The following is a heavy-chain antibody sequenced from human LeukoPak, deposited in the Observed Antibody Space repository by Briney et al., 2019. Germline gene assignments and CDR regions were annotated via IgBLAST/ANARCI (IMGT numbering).Heavy chain of an antibody. V-gene: IGHV3-33*01. CDR3: ARELYYDILTGYFPYGMDV. CDR2: IWYDGSNK. CDR1: GFTFSSYG. J-gene: IGHJ6*02. D-gene: IGHD3-9*01. Sequence: GGSLRLSCAASGFTFSSYGMHWVRQAPGKGLEWVAVIWYDGSNKYYADSVKGRFTISRDNAKNSLYLQMNSLRAEDTAVYYCARELYYDILTGYFPYGMDVWGQGTTVTVSS.